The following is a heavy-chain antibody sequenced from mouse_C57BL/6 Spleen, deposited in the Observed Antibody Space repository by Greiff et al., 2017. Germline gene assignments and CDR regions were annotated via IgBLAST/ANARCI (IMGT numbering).Heavy chain of an antibody. Sequence: EVKLQESGAELVRPGASVKLSCTASGFNIKDDYMHWVKQRPEQGLEWIGWIDPENGDTEYASKFQGKATITADTSSNTAYLQLSSLTSEDTAVYYCTTRGTGDYWGQGTTLTVSS. CDR2: IDPENGDT. D-gene: IGHD3-3*01. CDR1: GFNIKDDY. CDR3: TTRGTGDY. J-gene: IGHJ2*01. V-gene: IGHV14-4*01.